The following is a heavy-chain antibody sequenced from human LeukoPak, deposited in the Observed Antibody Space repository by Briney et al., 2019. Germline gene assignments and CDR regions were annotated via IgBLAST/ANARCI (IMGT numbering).Heavy chain of an antibody. CDR2: IYYSGST. V-gene: IGHV4-39*01. CDR3: GRGSSSSDYCYYYYMDV. D-gene: IGHD6-6*01. Sequence: SETLSLTCTVSGGSISSSSYYWGWIRQPPGKGLEWIGSIYYSGSTYYNPSLKSRVTISVDTSKNQFSLKLSSVTAADTAVYYCGRGSSSSDYCYYYYMDVWGKGTTVTVSS. CDR1: GGSISSSSYY. J-gene: IGHJ6*03.